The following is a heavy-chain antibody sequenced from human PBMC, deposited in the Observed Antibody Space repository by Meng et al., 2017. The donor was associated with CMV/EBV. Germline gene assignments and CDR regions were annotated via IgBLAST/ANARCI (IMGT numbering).Heavy chain of an antibody. CDR1: GYTFTSYY. V-gene: IGHV1-8*02. Sequence: ASVKVSCKASGYTFTSYYMHWVRQATGQGLEWMGWMNPNSGNTGYAQKFQGRVTMTRNTSISTAYMELSSLRSEDTAVYYCNLDILTGYEAYGMDVWGQGTTVTVSS. CDR2: MNPNSGNT. CDR3: NLDILTGYEAYGMDV. J-gene: IGHJ6*02. D-gene: IGHD3-9*01.